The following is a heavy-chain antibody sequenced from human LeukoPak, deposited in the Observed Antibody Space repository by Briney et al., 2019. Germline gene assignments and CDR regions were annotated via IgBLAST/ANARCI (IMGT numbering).Heavy chain of an antibody. CDR1: GFTFSSYA. Sequence: PGGSLRLSCAASGFTFSSYAMSWVRQAPGRGLEWVSAISGSGGSTYYADSVKGRFTISRDNSKNTLYLQMNSLRAEDTAVYCCAMLPEYYFDYWGQGTLVTVSS. J-gene: IGHJ4*02. CDR3: AMLPEYYFDY. V-gene: IGHV3-23*01. CDR2: ISGSGGST.